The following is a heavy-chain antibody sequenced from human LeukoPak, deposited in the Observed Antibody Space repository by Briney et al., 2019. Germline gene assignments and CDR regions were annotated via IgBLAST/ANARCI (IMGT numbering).Heavy chain of an antibody. CDR3: ARSTVYSSGWYDAFDI. J-gene: IGHJ3*02. Sequence: SETLSLTCTVSGGSISSYYWSWIRQPAGKGLEWIGRIYTSGSTNYNPSLKSRVTMSVDTSKNQFSLKLSSVTAADTAVYYCARSTVYSSGWYDAFDIWGQGTMVTVSS. CDR1: GGSISSYY. D-gene: IGHD6-19*01. CDR2: IYTSGST. V-gene: IGHV4-4*07.